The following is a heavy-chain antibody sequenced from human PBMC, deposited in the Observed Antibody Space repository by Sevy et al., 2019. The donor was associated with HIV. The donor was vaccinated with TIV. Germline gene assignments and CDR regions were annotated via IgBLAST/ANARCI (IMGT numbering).Heavy chain of an antibody. CDR2: IYTSGST. V-gene: IGHV4-4*07. CDR1: GGSISSYY. J-gene: IGHJ5*02. CDR3: ARDSGRLCFGELLKGNWFDP. Sequence: SETLSLTCTVSGGSISSYYWSWIRHPAGKGLEWIGRIYTSGSTNYNPSLKSRVTMSVDTSKNQFSLKLSSVTAADTAVYYCARDSGRLCFGELLKGNWFDPWGQGTLVTVSS. D-gene: IGHD3-10*01.